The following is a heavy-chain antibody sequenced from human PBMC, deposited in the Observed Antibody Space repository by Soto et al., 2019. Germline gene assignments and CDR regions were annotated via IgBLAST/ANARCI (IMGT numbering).Heavy chain of an antibody. J-gene: IGHJ2*01. V-gene: IGHV4-31*03. CDR3: ARDGRGRGIAVAGRFWYFDL. CDR1: GASISSGGYY. CDR2: ISYSGST. Sequence: QVQLQESGPGLVKPSQTLSLTCTVSGASISSGGYYWNWIRQHPGKGLEWIGYISYSGSTYYNPSLKSRVTISVDTSKNEFSLKLSSVTAADTAVYYCARDGRGRGIAVAGRFWYFDLWGRGTLVTVSS. D-gene: IGHD6-19*01.